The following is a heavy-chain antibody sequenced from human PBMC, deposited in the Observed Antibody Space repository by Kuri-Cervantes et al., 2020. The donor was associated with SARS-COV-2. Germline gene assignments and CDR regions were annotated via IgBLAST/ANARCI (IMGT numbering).Heavy chain of an antibody. J-gene: IGHJ4*02. Sequence: SESLSLTCVVHGASFSGYYWSWIRQTPGKGLEWIAEINYSGTSNYNPSLKSRVTVSVDPSKNQFSLKVSSVTAADTAVYYCARDRLTSMIIPRGNDYWGQGTLVTVSS. CDR2: INYSGTS. CDR1: GASFSGYY. V-gene: IGHV4-34*01. D-gene: IGHD3-16*01. CDR3: ARDRLTSMIIPRGNDY.